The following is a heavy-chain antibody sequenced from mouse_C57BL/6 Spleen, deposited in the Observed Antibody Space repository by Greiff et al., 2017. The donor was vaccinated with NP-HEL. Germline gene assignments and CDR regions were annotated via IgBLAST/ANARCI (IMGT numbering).Heavy chain of an antibody. Sequence: DVKLVESGGGLVKPGGSLKLSCAASGFTFSSYAMSWVRQTPEKRLEWVATISDGGSYTYYPDNVKGRFTISRDNAKNNLYLQMSHLKSEDTAMYYCARRGSSGYEYYAMDYWGQGTSVTVSS. V-gene: IGHV5-4*03. CDR2: ISDGGSYT. J-gene: IGHJ4*01. D-gene: IGHD3-2*02. CDR1: GFTFSSYA. CDR3: ARRGSSGYEYYAMDY.